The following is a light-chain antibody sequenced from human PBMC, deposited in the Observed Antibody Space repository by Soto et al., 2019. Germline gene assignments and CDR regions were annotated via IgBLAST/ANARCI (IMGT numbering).Light chain of an antibody. Sequence: EIALTQSPGTLSLSPGERATLSCRASQSVSSNYLAWYQQKPGQAPRLLIYGASSRATGIPDRFSGSGSGTDFTLTISRLEPEDFAVYYCQQYGSSTFTVGPGTKVDIK. CDR1: QSVSSNY. V-gene: IGKV3-20*01. J-gene: IGKJ3*01. CDR3: QQYGSSTFT. CDR2: GAS.